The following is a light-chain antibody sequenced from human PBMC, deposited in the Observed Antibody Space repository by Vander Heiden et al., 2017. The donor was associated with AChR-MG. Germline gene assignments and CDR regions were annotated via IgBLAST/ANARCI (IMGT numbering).Light chain of an antibody. Sequence: SALTQPASVSGSPGQSITISCTGTSSDVGSYNYVSWYQQHPGKAPKLIIYDVHERPSGVSNRFSGSKSGNTASLTISGLQPEDEADYYCCSYRFDSIRVCGGGTKLTV. CDR2: DVH. CDR1: SSDVGSYNY. CDR3: CSYRFDSIRV. J-gene: IGLJ3*02. V-gene: IGLV2-14*03.